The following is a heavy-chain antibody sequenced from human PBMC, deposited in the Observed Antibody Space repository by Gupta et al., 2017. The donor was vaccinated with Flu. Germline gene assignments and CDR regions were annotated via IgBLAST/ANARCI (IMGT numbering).Heavy chain of an antibody. Sequence: VHLVESGGDLVQPGGSLRLSCAASGFTFSGSAMHWVRQAPGKGLEWLSYISSSGSTIYYGESVKGRFTVSRDNAKNSLYLQMDSLRDEDTAVYYCARRLAYCGGGNCSWGQGTLVIVSS. CDR2: ISSSGSTI. CDR1: GFTFSGSA. CDR3: ARRLAYCGGGNCS. V-gene: IGHV3-48*03. D-gene: IGHD2-21*01. J-gene: IGHJ5*02.